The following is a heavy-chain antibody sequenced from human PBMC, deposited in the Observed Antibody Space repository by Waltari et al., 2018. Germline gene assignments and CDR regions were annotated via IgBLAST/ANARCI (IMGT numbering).Heavy chain of an antibody. CDR1: GFPFGSHG. D-gene: IGHD3-3*01. J-gene: IGHJ4*02. Sequence: EVQLVESGGGLVQPGGSLRLSCAASGFPFGSHGMHWVRQAPGKGLEWVAIINKDGSKKFYVDSVRGRFTVSRDNAKNSLYLQMNSLRVDDTAVYYCARDEEWSSDRWGQGTLVTVSS. CDR3: ARDEEWSSDR. V-gene: IGHV3-7*03. CDR2: INKDGSKK.